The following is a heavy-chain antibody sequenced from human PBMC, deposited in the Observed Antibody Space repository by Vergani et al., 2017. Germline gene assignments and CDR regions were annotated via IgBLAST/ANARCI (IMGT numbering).Heavy chain of an antibody. D-gene: IGHD6-13*01. CDR1: GFTFSDFS. V-gene: IGHV3-21*06. CDR2: IGSSGPYI. J-gene: IGHJ4*02. Sequence: VQLVESGGGLVKPGGSLRLSCAASGFTFSDFSMSWVRQAPGKGLEWVAFIGSSGPYINYADSVKGRFIISRDNTNNSLFLQLRSLRAEDAAVYYCARYHLFSSISSAGLDYWGQGTLVTVSS. CDR3: ARYHLFSSISSAGLDY.